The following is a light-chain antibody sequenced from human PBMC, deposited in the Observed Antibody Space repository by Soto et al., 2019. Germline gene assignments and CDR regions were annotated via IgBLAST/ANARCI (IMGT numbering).Light chain of an antibody. V-gene: IGKV3-11*01. CDR1: QSVSSY. J-gene: IGKJ1*01. CDR2: DAS. Sequence: EIVLTQSPATLSLSPGERATLSCRASQSVSSYLAWYQQKPGQAPRLLIYDASNRATDIPARFSGSGSGTDFNLTISSREPEDFAVYYCLQRSGWPWTFGQGPKVEI. CDR3: LQRSGWPWT.